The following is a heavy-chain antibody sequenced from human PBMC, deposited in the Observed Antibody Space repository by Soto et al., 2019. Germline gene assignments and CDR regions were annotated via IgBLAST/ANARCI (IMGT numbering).Heavy chain of an antibody. CDR2: ISSSSSYI. Sequence: GGSLRLSCAASGFTFSSYSMNWVRQAPGKGLEWVSSISSSSSYIYYADSVKGRFTISRDNAKNSLYLQMNSLRAEDTAVYYCWGDIVVVPAAPSDYYYMDVWGKGTTVTVSS. V-gene: IGHV3-21*01. J-gene: IGHJ6*03. CDR1: GFTFSSYS. D-gene: IGHD2-2*01. CDR3: WGDIVVVPAAPSDYYYMDV.